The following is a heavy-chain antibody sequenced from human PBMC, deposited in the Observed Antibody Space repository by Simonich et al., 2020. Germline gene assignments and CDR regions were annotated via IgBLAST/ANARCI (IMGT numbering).Heavy chain of an antibody. V-gene: IGHV1-69*06. CDR2: VIPSRGRA. J-gene: IGHJ6*03. D-gene: IGHD2-15*01. Sequence: QVPLVQSGAEVKKPGSSVKVSCKASGGPFSSYAISWVRQAQGQGLGWRGGVIPSRGRANYAQKVQGRVTITADKSTSTAYMELSSLRSEDTAVYYCARGGLADRRVVYYYYMDVWGKGTTVTVSS. CDR3: ARGGLADRRVVYYYYMDV. CDR1: GGPFSSYA.